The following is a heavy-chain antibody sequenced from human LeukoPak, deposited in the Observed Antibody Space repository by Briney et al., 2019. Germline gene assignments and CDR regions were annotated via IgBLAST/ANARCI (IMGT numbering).Heavy chain of an antibody. J-gene: IGHJ3*02. CDR2: IRSKANSYAA. D-gene: IGHD1-26*01. Sequence: GGSLRLSCAASGFTFSGSAMHWVRQASGKGLEWVGRIRSKANSYAAAYAASVKGRFTISRDDSKNTAYLQMNSLKTEDTALYYCTSSLQGYYTGADAFDIWGQGTMVTVSS. CDR3: TSSLQGYYTGADAFDI. CDR1: GFTFSGSA. V-gene: IGHV3-73*01.